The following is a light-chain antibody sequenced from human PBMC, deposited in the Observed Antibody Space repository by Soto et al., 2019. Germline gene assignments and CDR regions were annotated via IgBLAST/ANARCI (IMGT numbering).Light chain of an antibody. Sequence: PGERATLSCRASQSLSSSLAWYQQKPGQAPRVLIYDTSTRATGIPARFSGSGSETDFTLTSARLEPEDFAVYYCQQYGSSPRTFGQGTQLEIK. V-gene: IGKV3-20*01. J-gene: IGKJ5*01. CDR3: QQYGSSPRT. CDR2: DTS. CDR1: QSLSSS.